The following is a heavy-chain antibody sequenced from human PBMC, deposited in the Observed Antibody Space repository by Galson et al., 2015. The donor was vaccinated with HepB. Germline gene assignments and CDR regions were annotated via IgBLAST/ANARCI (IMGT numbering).Heavy chain of an antibody. CDR3: ARGGMATIGGPTLDY. V-gene: IGHV1-18*03. CDR2: SNVYSGNT. D-gene: IGHD5-24*01. J-gene: IGHJ4*02. CDR1: GYSFSRYS. Sequence: SVKVSCKASGYSFSRYSICWLRQAPGQGLEWMGCSNVYSGNTKYAERLQGRLTMTTDASTRTAYMELRSLIYDDIAIYYCARGGMATIGGPTLDYWGQGTLVTVSS.